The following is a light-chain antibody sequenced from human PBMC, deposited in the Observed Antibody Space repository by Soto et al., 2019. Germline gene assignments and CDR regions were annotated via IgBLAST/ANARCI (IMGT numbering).Light chain of an antibody. J-gene: IGKJ1*01. CDR3: QQYSSRPPWT. CDR2: AAS. CDR1: QTIGNN. Sequence: EIVMTQSPVTLSVSPGERATLSCRASQTIGNNLAWYQQKPDQAPRLLIYAASTRATGIPARFSGRGSGTEFTLTISSLQSEDFAVYYCQQYSSRPPWTFGQGTKVEI. V-gene: IGKV3-15*01.